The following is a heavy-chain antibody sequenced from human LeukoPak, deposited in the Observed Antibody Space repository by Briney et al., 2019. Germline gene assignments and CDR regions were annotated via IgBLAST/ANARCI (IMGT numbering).Heavy chain of an antibody. CDR3: AKDGGLWVSAHWGDS. Sequence: GGSLRLSCTASEFTFSSYTMTWVRQAPGKGLKWVSTITTGDGNTYYADSVKGRFTVSRDDSKNTLYLQMNSLRVEDTAVYYCAKDGGLWVSAHWGDSWGRGTLVTVSS. CDR1: EFTFSSYT. J-gene: IGHJ4*02. V-gene: IGHV3-23*01. CDR2: ITTGDGNT. D-gene: IGHD7-27*01.